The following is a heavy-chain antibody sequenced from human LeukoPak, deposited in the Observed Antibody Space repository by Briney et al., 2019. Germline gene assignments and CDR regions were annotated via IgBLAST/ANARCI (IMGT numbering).Heavy chain of an antibody. Sequence: ETLSLTCTVSGGSISSYYWSWVRQAPGKGLEWVSAISGSGGSTYYADSVKGRFTTSRDNSKNTLYLQMNSLRAEDTAVYYCAKDDYVWGPRDYWGQGTLVTVSS. CDR1: GGSISSYY. J-gene: IGHJ4*02. V-gene: IGHV3-23*01. D-gene: IGHD3-16*01. CDR2: ISGSGGST. CDR3: AKDDYVWGPRDY.